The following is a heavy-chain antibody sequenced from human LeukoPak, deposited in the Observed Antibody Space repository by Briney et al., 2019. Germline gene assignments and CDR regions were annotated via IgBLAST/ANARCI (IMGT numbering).Heavy chain of an antibody. Sequence: GGSLRLSCAASRFTFSNFAMSWVRQAPGKGLEWVSAISGSGGSTYYADSVKGRFTVSRDNSKNALFLQMNSLRAEDTAVYYCAKSGPYCSSTSCNYFDYWGQGTLVTVSS. CDR2: ISGSGGST. CDR1: RFTFSNFA. J-gene: IGHJ4*02. V-gene: IGHV3-23*01. D-gene: IGHD2-2*01. CDR3: AKSGPYCSSTSCNYFDY.